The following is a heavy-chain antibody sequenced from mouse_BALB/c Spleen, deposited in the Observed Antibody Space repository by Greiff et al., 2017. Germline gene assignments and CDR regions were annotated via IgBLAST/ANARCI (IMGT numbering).Heavy chain of an antibody. D-gene: IGHD2-1*01. Sequence: VQLQQSGAELMKPGASVKISCKATGYTFSSYWIEWVKQRPGHGLEWIGEILPGSGSTNYNEKFKGKATFTADTSSNTAYMQLSSLTSEDSAVYYCARWGGNYVSAWFSYWGQGTLVTVSA. CDR1: GYTFSSYW. CDR2: ILPGSGST. J-gene: IGHJ3*01. CDR3: ARWGGNYVSAWFSY. V-gene: IGHV1-9*01.